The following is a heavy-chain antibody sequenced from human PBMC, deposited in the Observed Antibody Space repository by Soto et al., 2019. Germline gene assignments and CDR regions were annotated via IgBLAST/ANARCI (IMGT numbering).Heavy chain of an antibody. CDR2: ISGSGGST. Sequence: PGGSLRISCAASGFTFSSYAMSWVRQAPGKGLEWVSAISGSGGSTYYADSVKGRFTISRDNSKNTLYLQMNSLRAEDTAVYYCAKDIGLRYFDWLLLDHFDYWGQGTLVTVSS. CDR3: AKDIGLRYFDWLLLDHFDY. V-gene: IGHV3-23*01. J-gene: IGHJ4*02. CDR1: GFTFSSYA. D-gene: IGHD3-9*01.